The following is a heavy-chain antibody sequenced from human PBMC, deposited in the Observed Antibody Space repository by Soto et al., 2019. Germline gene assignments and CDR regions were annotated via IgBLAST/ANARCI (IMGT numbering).Heavy chain of an antibody. CDR3: ARTLYGDNVDS. J-gene: IGHJ4*02. Sequence: QVQLVQSGAEVKKPGASVKVSCKASGYTFTSYDINWVRQATGQGLEWMGWMNPNSGNTGDAQEFEGIVTMTRNSSISTAYREMSSLRSEDTALYYCARTLYGDNVDSWGQGTLVTVSS. CDR1: GYTFTSYD. V-gene: IGHV1-8*01. D-gene: IGHD4-17*01. CDR2: MNPNSGNT.